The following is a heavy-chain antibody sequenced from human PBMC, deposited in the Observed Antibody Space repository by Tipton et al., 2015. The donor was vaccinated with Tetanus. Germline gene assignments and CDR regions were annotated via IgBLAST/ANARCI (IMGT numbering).Heavy chain of an antibody. CDR2: IYYSGST. CDR1: GTSVTSGDYY. CDR3: ARLRQREDAFDI. J-gene: IGHJ3*02. V-gene: IGHV4-61*08. Sequence: TLSLTCTVSGTSVTSGDYYWSWIRQPPGKGLEWIGYIYYSGSTDYNPSLKSRVTISLDTSKIQFSLKLSSVTAADTAVYYCARLRQREDAFDIWGQGTMVTVSS. D-gene: IGHD1-1*01.